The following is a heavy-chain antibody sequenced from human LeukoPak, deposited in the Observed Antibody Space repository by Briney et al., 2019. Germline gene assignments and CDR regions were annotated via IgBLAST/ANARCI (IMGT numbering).Heavy chain of an antibody. CDR3: ARPFQNGAKDFDY. CDR2: MNPNSGNT. J-gene: IGHJ4*02. D-gene: IGHD4/OR15-4a*01. Sequence: ASVKVPCKASGYTFTSYDINWVRQATGQGLEWMGWMNPNSGNTGYAQKFQGRVTMTRNTSITTAYMELSSLRSEDTAVYYCARPFQNGAKDFDYWGRGTLVTVSS. CDR1: GYTFTSYD. V-gene: IGHV1-8*01.